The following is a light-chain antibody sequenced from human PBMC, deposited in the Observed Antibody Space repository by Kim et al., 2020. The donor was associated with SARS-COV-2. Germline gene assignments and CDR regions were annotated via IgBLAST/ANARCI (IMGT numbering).Light chain of an antibody. V-gene: IGLV1-40*01. Sequence: QSVLTQPPSVSGAPGQTVTISCTGSSSNIGADYDVHWYQRVPGIAPKLLIYGNTNRPAGVPDRFSGSKSGTSASLAISGLLPEDEADYYCQSYDITLSDSRVFGGGTQLTVL. CDR2: GNT. J-gene: IGLJ3*02. CDR3: QSYDITLSDSRV. CDR1: SSNIGADYD.